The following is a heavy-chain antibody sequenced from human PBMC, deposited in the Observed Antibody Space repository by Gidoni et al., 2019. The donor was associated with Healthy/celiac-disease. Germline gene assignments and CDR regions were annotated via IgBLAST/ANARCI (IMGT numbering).Heavy chain of an antibody. CDR3: ARRSSSSPYYYGMDV. Sequence: QVQLQESGPGLVKPSETLSLTCTVSGGSISSYYWSWIRQPPGKGLEWIGYIYYSGSTNYNPSLKSRVTISVDTSKNQFSLKLSSVTAADTAVYYCARRSSSSPYYYGMDVWGQGTTVTVSS. CDR1: GGSISSYY. CDR2: IYYSGST. D-gene: IGHD6-6*01. J-gene: IGHJ6*02. V-gene: IGHV4-59*01.